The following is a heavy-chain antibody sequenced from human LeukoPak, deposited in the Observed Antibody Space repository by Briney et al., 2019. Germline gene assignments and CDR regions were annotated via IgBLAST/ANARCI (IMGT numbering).Heavy chain of an antibody. CDR3: ARGVPDLYYYGSGSHFKFDY. CDR2: IYTSGST. J-gene: IGHJ4*02. V-gene: IGHV4-61*02. D-gene: IGHD3-10*01. Sequence: PSETLSLTCTVSGGSINSGSYYWNWIRQPAGKGLEWIGRIYTSGSTEYNPSLKSRVTISVDTSKNQFSLKLTSVTAADTAVYYCARGVPDLYYYGSGSHFKFDYWGQGTLVTVSS. CDR1: GGSINSGSYY.